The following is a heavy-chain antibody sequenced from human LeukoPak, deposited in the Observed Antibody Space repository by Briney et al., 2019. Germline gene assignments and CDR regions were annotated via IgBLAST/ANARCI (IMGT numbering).Heavy chain of an antibody. CDR3: ARVSSSSSGYYYYYYMDV. CDR1: GDTVSNKRSA. J-gene: IGHJ6*03. D-gene: IGHD6-6*01. Sequence: SQTLSLTCAISGDTVSNKRSAWNWIRQSPSRGLEWLGRTYYRSKWYNDYAVSVKSRITINPDTSKNQFSLQLNSVSPEDTAVYYCARVSSSSSGYYYYYYMDVWGKGTTVTVSS. CDR2: TYYRSKWYN. V-gene: IGHV6-1*01.